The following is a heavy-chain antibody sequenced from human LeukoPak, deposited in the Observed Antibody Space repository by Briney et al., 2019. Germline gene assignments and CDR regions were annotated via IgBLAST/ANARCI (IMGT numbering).Heavy chain of an antibody. V-gene: IGHV7-4-1*02. CDR1: GGTFSSYA. Sequence: ASVKVSCKASGGTFSSYAISWVRQAPGQGLEWMGWINTNTGNPTYAQGFTGRFVFSLDTSVSTAYLQISSLKAEDTAMYYCARSGGSGSSYARYYYYYMDVWGKGTTVTVSS. CDR2: INTNTGNP. CDR3: ARSGGSGSSYARYYYYYMDV. J-gene: IGHJ6*03. D-gene: IGHD3-10*01.